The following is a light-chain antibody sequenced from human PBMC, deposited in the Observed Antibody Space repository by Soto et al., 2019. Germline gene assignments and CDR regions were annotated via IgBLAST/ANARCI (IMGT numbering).Light chain of an antibody. J-gene: IGKJ1*01. CDR1: QSLSSSQ. CDR3: QQYGSSPRT. V-gene: IGKV3-20*01. CDR2: DAS. Sequence: EIVLTQSPGTLSLSPGERATLSCRASQSLSSSQLAWYQQKPGQAPRLLIHDASSRATGISDRFTGSGSGTDFTLTIPTLEPEDFAAYYCQQYGSSPRTLGRGTKVDIK.